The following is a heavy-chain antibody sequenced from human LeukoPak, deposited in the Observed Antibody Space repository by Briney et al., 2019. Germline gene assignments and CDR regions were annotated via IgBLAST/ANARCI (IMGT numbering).Heavy chain of an antibody. Sequence: GRSLRLSCAASGFTFSSYAMHWVRQAPGKGLEWVAVISYDGSNKYYADSVKGRFTISRDNSKNTLYLQMNSLRAEDTAVYYCARDLAPSIAAADLDYWGQGTLVTVPS. CDR1: GFTFSSYA. CDR3: ARDLAPSIAAADLDY. CDR2: ISYDGSNK. D-gene: IGHD6-13*01. J-gene: IGHJ4*02. V-gene: IGHV3-30*04.